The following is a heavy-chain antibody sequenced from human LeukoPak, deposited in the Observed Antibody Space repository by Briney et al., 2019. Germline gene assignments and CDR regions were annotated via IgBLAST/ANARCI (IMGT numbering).Heavy chain of an antibody. CDR1: GFNFANHA. D-gene: IGHD3-10*01. V-gene: IGHV3-23*01. CDR3: AKGVWFGEYYFDY. Sequence: PGGSLRLSCAASGFNFANHAMSWVRQTPGKGLEWVSAISGGGDITYYADSVTGRFTISRDNSKDTLFLQMHSLRPGDTAVYYCAKGVWFGEYYFDYWGQGTLVTVSS. J-gene: IGHJ4*02. CDR2: ISGGGDIT.